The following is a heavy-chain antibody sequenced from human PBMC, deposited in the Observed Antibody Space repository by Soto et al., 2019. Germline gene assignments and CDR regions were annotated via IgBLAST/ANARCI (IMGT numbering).Heavy chain of an antibody. J-gene: IGHJ5*02. V-gene: IGHV4-39*01. CDR1: GDSIGGSNFY. CDR3: ARTGRIAIFGVVTEFDP. Sequence: QLQLQESGPGLVKPSETLSLICTVSGDSIGGSNFYWGWLRQPPGKGLAWLGSIFYSGNTYYNPSLKSRVIMSVDTSKNQLSLRLNSVTAADTAVYYCARTGRIAIFGVVTEFDPWGPGTLVTVSS. D-gene: IGHD3-3*01. CDR2: IFYSGNT.